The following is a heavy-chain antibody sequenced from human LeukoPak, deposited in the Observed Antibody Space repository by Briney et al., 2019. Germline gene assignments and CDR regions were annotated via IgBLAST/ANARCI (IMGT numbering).Heavy chain of an antibody. Sequence: AGGSPRLSCTASGFIFSDFSMTWVRQAPGKGLEWVANIKHDASEKYYAESMRGRVTISRDNAKNSLYLQIDSLTTEDTAIYFCARHNYYQFDYWGQGTLVTASS. CDR2: IKHDASEK. J-gene: IGHJ4*02. CDR3: ARHNYYQFDY. V-gene: IGHV3-7*01. CDR1: GFIFSDFS. D-gene: IGHD1-1*01.